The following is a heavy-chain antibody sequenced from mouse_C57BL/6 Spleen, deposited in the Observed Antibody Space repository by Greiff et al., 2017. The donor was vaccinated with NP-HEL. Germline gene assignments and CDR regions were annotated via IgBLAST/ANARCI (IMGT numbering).Heavy chain of an antibody. J-gene: IGHJ4*01. CDR2: IYPGDGDT. D-gene: IGHD2-4*01. Sequence: QVQLQQSGPELVKPGASVKISCKAPGYAFSSSWMNWVKQRPGKGLEWIGRIYPGDGDTNYNGKFKGKATLTADKSSSTAYMQLSSLTSEDSAVYFCARGDYENYYYAMDYWGQGTSVTVSS. CDR1: GYAFSSSW. CDR3: ARGDYENYYYAMDY. V-gene: IGHV1-82*01.